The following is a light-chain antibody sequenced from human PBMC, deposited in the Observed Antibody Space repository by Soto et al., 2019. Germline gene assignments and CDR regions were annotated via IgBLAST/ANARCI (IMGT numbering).Light chain of an antibody. V-gene: IGKV3D-15*01. CDR1: QSVNSN. J-gene: IGKJ5*01. CDR3: QQHGQWPIT. Sequence: EIVMTQSPATLSVSPGEIATLSCRASQSVNSNYLAWYQQKPGQAPRLLIYGISKRATDIPDRFSGSGSGTEFTLTISSLQPEDVATYYCQQHGQWPITFGQGTRLEIK. CDR2: GIS.